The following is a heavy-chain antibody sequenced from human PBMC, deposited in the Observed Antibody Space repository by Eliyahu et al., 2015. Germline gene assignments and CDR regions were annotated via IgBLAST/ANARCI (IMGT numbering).Heavy chain of an antibody. CDR1: GFXXSTSGMC. D-gene: IGHD3-10*01. J-gene: IGHJ3*02. Sequence: QVTLRESGPALVKPTQTLTLTCTXXGFXXSTSGMCVSWIRQPPGKALEWLARIDWDDDKYYSTSLKTRLTISKDTSKNQVVLTMTNMDPVDTATYYCARISYYGSGSYDAFDIWGQGTMVTVSS. CDR2: IDWDDDK. V-gene: IGHV2-70*15. CDR3: ARISYYGSGSYDAFDI.